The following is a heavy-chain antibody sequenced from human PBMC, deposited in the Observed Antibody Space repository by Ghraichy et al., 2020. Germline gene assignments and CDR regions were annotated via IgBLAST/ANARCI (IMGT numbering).Heavy chain of an antibody. D-gene: IGHD3-16*01. CDR1: GITFSSYE. CDR2: IRGTTSAI. CDR3: ARDEADGGIDF. Sequence: GGSLRLSCAGSGITFSSYEMNWVRQAPGKGLEWVSYIRGTTSAIYYADSVKGRFTMSRDNAKSSLYLQMNSLRVEDTAVYYCARDEADGGIDFWGRGTLVTVSS. V-gene: IGHV3-48*03. J-gene: IGHJ4*02.